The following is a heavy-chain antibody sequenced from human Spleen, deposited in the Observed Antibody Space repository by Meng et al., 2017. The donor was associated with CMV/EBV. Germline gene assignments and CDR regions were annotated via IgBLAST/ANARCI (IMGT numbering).Heavy chain of an antibody. Sequence: GGSLRLSCAASGFTVTNNYMSWVRQAPGKGLEWVSVIYTGGNTYYADSVKGRFTFSRDNSKNKLYLQMNSLKTEDTALYYCTTNEGGSSLDYWGQGTLVTVSS. J-gene: IGHJ4*02. V-gene: IGHV3-53*01. D-gene: IGHD6-6*01. CDR1: GFTVTNNY. CDR3: TTNEGGSSLDY. CDR2: IYTGGNT.